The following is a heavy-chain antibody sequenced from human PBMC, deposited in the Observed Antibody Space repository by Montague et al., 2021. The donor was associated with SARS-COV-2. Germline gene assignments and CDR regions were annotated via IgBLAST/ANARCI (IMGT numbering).Heavy chain of an antibody. D-gene: IGHD5-24*01. CDR1: GGSISSYY. J-gene: IGHJ4*02. Sequence: SETLSLTCTVSGGSISSYYWCRIRQPPGKGLEWIGYIYYSGSTDYNPSLKSRVTISVDTSKNQFSLKRSSVTAADTAVYYCARVFPRWLQFDPYFDYWGQGALGTVSS. CDR3: ARVFPRWLQFDPYFDY. CDR2: IYYSGST. V-gene: IGHV4-59*01.